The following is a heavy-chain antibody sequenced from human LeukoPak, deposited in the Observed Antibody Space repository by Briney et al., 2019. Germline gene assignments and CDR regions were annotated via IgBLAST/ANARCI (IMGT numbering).Heavy chain of an antibody. CDR3: AKASGYSYGYYMDV. V-gene: IGHV3-23*01. CDR1: GFTFSSYA. CDR2: ISGGGGST. Sequence: GGSLRLSCAASGFTFSSYAMNWVRQAPGKGLEWVSGISGGGGSTYYADSVKGRFTISRDNSKNTLYLQMNSLRAEDTAVYYCAKASGYSYGYYMDVWGKGTTVTVSS. J-gene: IGHJ6*03. D-gene: IGHD5-18*01.